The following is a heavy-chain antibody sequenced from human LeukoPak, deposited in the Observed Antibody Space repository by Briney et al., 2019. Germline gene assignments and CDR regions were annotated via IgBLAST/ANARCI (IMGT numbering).Heavy chain of an antibody. CDR2: IYYSGST. D-gene: IGHD3-16*01. J-gene: IGHJ6*03. V-gene: IGHV4-59*01. CDR1: GDSISSYY. CDR3: ARSPLRLYMDV. Sequence: PSETLSLTCTVSGDSISSYYWSWIRQPPGKGLEWIGYIYYSGSTNYNPSLKSRVTISVDTSKNQFSLKLSSVTAADTAVYYCARSPLRLYMDVWGKGTTVTVSS.